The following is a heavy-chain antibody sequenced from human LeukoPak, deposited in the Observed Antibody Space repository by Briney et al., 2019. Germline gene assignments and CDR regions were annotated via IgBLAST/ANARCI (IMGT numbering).Heavy chain of an antibody. Sequence: GGSLRLSCAASGFTFSSYAMSWVRQAPGKGLEWVSAISGSGGSTYYADSVKGRFTISRDNSKNTLYLQMNSLKTEDTAVYYCTPLVVTGADYWGQGTLVTVSS. CDR1: GFTFSSYA. V-gene: IGHV3-23*01. D-gene: IGHD2-21*02. J-gene: IGHJ4*02. CDR2: ISGSGGST. CDR3: TPLVVTGADY.